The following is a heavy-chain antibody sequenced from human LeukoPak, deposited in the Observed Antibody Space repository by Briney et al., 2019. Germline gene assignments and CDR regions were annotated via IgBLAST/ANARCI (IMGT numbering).Heavy chain of an antibody. Sequence: ASVKVSCKASGYTFTGYYMHWVRQAPGQGLEWMGWINPNSGGTNYAQKFQGRVTMTRDTSISTAYMELSRLRSDDTAVYYCARVTVQKRVRGVIMPPSYWGQGTLVTVSS. CDR3: ARVTVQKRVRGVIMPPSY. V-gene: IGHV1-2*02. CDR1: GYTFTGYY. J-gene: IGHJ4*02. CDR2: INPNSGGT. D-gene: IGHD3-10*01.